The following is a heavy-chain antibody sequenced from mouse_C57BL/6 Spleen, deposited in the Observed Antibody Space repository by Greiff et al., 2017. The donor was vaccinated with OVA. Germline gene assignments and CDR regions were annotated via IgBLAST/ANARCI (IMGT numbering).Heavy chain of an antibody. CDR2: ISSGSSTI. CDR3: ARYYYGGGYFDV. CDR1: GFTFSDYG. Sequence: EVKLMESGGGLVKPGGSLKLSCAASGFTFSDYGMHWVRQAPEKGLEWVAYISSGSSTIYYADTVKGRFTISRDNAKNTLFLQMTSLRSEDTAMYYCARYYYGGGYFDVWGTGTTVTVSS. D-gene: IGHD1-1*01. V-gene: IGHV5-17*01. J-gene: IGHJ1*03.